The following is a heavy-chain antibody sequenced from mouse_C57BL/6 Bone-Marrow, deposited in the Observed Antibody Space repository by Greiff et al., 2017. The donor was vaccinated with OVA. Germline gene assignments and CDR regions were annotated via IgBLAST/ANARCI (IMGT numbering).Heavy chain of an antibody. CDR1: GFNIKDDY. CDR2: IDPENGDT. D-gene: IGHD2-4*01. V-gene: IGHV14-4*01. J-gene: IGHJ1*03. Sequence: EVQLQESGAELVRPGASVKLSCTASGFNIKDDYMHWVKQRPEQGLEWIGWIDPENGDTEYASKLQGKATITADTSSNTAYLQLSSLTSEDTAVYYCTTSYDYRYFDVWGTGTTVTVSS. CDR3: TTSYDYRYFDV.